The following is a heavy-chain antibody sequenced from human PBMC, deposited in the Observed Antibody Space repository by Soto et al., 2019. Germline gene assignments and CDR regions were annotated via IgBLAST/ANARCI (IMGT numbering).Heavy chain of an antibody. CDR3: ASDSSGYYYYYGMDV. D-gene: IGHD3-22*01. CDR1: GYSISSGYY. V-gene: IGHV4-38-2*01. J-gene: IGHJ6*02. Sequence: PSETLSLTCAVSGYSISSGYYWGWIRQPPGKGLEWIGSIYHSGSTHYNPSLKSRVTISVDTSKNQFSLKLSSVTAADTAVYYCASDSSGYYYYYGMDVWGQGTTVTVSS. CDR2: IYHSGST.